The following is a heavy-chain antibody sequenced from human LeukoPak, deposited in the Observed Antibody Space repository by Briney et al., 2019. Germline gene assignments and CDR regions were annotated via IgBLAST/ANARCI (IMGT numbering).Heavy chain of an antibody. D-gene: IGHD6-19*01. J-gene: IGHJ4*02. V-gene: IGHV3-33*06. CDR3: ANLNAAVAGTFD. Sequence: GRSLRLSCAASGFTFSSYGMHWVRQAPGKGLEWVAVIWYDGSNKYYADSVKGRFTISRDNSKNTLYLQMNSLRAEDTAVYYCANLNAAVAGTFDWGQGTLVTVSS. CDR2: IWYDGSNK. CDR1: GFTFSSYG.